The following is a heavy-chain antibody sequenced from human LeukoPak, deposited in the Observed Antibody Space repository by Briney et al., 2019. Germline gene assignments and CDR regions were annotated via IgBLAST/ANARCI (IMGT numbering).Heavy chain of an antibody. V-gene: IGHV1-18*01. CDR1: GYTFTSYG. Sequence: GASVKFPCKTSGYTFTSYGISCVRQAPGQGLEWLGWISGYNGNTKYAQSLQGRVTMTIDTSTNTAYMELRSLRSDDTAVYYCARDKALLGIFGGYWGQGTMVTVSS. J-gene: IGHJ3*01. CDR3: ARDKALLGIFGGY. CDR2: ISGYNGNT. D-gene: IGHD3-3*01.